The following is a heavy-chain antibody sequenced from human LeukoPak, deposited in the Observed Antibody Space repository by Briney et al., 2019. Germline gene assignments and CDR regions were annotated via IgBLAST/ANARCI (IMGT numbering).Heavy chain of an antibody. D-gene: IGHD6-19*01. CDR2: IFHSGST. CDR3: AREPGYSSGSVD. Sequence: KTSETLSLTCTVSGYSISSGYYWGWIRQPPGKGLEWIGSIFHSGSTYYNPSLRSRLTISVDTSKNQFSLKLTSVTAADTAVYYCAREPGYSSGSVDWGQGTLVTVSS. CDR1: GYSISSGYY. J-gene: IGHJ4*02. V-gene: IGHV4-38-2*02.